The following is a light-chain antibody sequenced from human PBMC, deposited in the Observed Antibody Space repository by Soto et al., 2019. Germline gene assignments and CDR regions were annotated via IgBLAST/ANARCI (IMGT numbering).Light chain of an antibody. V-gene: IGLV1-40*01. CDR1: SSNIGAGYD. CDR2: GNS. J-gene: IGLJ3*02. Sequence: QSVLTQPPSVSGAPGQRVTISCIGSSSNIGAGYDVHWYQQLPGTAPKLLIYGNSNRPSGVPDRFSGSKSGTSASLAITGLQAKDEADYDCQSSDSSLSGWVFGGGTQLTVL. CDR3: QSSDSSLSGWV.